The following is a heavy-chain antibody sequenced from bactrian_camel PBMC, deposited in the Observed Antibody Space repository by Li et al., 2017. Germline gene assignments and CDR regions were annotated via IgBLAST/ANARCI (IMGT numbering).Heavy chain of an antibody. D-gene: IGHD1*01. CDR3: ALDFLCRGPGKMSPDY. J-gene: IGHJ4*01. CDR1: GFKDSGWYY. Sequence: VQLVESGGGQVQTGGSLRLSCVASGFKDSGWYYMGWFRQIPGKDREGIATQSPSGETAYYHDSVRGRFTISQGNAKDTVYLQMNSLKPEDTAMYYCALDFLCRGPGKMSPDYWGRGTQVTVS. V-gene: IGHV3S40*01. CDR2: QSPSGETA.